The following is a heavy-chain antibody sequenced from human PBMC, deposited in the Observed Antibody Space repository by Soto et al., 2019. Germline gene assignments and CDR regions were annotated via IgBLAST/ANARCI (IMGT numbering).Heavy chain of an antibody. CDR1: GFTFSSYA. CDR3: ARDAIVVGLYYYGMDV. D-gene: IGHD2-21*01. Sequence: PGGSLRLSCAASGFTFSSYAMHWVRQAPGKGLEWVAVISYDGSNKYYADSVKGRFTISRDNSKNTLYLQMNSLRAEDTAVYYCARDAIVVGLYYYGMDVWGQGTTVTVSS. J-gene: IGHJ6*02. CDR2: ISYDGSNK. V-gene: IGHV3-30-3*01.